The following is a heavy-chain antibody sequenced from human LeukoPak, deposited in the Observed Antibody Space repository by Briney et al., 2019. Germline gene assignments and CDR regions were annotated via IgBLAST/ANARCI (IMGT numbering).Heavy chain of an antibody. D-gene: IGHD3-22*01. Sequence: SETLSLTCAVSGGSFSGYYWTWIRQPPGKGLEWIGYIDYSGSTKYNPSLKSRVSISEDTSKNQFSLRLTSVTAADTAVYYCARTLYESGACYLFDPWGQGTLVTVSS. CDR2: IDYSGST. V-gene: IGHV4-59*01. J-gene: IGHJ5*02. CDR3: ARTLYESGACYLFDP. CDR1: GGSFSGYY.